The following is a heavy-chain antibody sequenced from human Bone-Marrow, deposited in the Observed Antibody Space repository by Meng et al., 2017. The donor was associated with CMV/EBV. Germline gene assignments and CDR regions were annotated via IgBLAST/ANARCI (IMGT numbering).Heavy chain of an antibody. D-gene: IGHD2-2*01. J-gene: IGHJ6*02. Sequence: GGSLRLSCAASGFTFSSYSMNWVRQAPGKGLEWVSYISSSSSTIYYADSVKGRFTISRDNAKNSLYLQMNSLRAEGTAVYYCARADCSSTSCPRVYYYYGMDVWGQGTTVTVSS. CDR2: ISSSSSTI. V-gene: IGHV3-48*04. CDR1: GFTFSSYS. CDR3: ARADCSSTSCPRVYYYYGMDV.